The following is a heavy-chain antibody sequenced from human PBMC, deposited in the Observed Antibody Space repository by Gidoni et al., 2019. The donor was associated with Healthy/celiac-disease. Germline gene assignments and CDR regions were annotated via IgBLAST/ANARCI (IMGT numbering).Heavy chain of an antibody. D-gene: IGHD2-21*02. CDR3: ARGPSGTYCGGDCYAEYFQH. CDR2: IWYDGSNK. J-gene: IGHJ1*01. V-gene: IGHV3-33*01. CDR1: GFTFSSYG. Sequence: QVQLVESGGGVVQPGRSLRLSCAASGFTFSSYGMHWVRQAPGKGLEWVAVIWYDGSNKYYADSVKCGFTISRDNSKNTLYLQMNSLRAEDTAVYYCARGPSGTYCGGDCYAEYFQHWGQGTLVTVSS.